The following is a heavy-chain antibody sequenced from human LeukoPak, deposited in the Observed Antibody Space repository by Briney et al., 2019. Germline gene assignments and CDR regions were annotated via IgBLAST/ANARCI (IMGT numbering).Heavy chain of an antibody. V-gene: IGHV3-23*01. CDR3: AKVTLITYYFDY. D-gene: IGHD1-20*01. CDR1: GFTFSSYA. Sequence: GGSLRLSCAASGFTFSSYAMSWVRQAPGKGLEWVSAISGSGGSTYYADSVKGRFTISRDNSKNTLYLQMNSLRAEDTAVCYCAKVTLITYYFDYWGQGTLVTVSS. J-gene: IGHJ4*02. CDR2: ISGSGGST.